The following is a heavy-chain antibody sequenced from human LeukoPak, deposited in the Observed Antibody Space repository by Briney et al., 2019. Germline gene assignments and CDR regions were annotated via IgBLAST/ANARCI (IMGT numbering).Heavy chain of an antibody. CDR2: IYYSGST. V-gene: IGHV4-31*03. Sequence: PSQTLSLTCTVSGGSISSGGYYWSWIRQHPGKGLEWIGYIYYSGSTYYNPSLKSRVTISVDTSKNQFSLKLSSVTAADTAVYYCASSDILTGYYVTPFDYWGQGTLSPSPQ. CDR1: GGSISSGGYY. CDR3: ASSDILTGYYVTPFDY. D-gene: IGHD3-9*01. J-gene: IGHJ4*02.